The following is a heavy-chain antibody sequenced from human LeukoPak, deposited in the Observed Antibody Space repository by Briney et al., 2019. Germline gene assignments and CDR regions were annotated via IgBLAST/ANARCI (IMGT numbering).Heavy chain of an antibody. CDR3: AKDPYDSSGYYGDYYYGMDV. CDR1: XFTFSSYA. D-gene: IGHD3-22*01. CDR2: ISGSGGST. J-gene: IGHJ6*02. V-gene: IGHV3-23*01. Sequence: SXRLSXXXXXFTFSSYAMSWVRQAPGKGLEWVSAISGSGGSTYYADSVKGRFTISRDNSKNTLYLQMNSLRAEDTAVYYCAKDPYDSSGYYGDYYYGMDVWGQGTTVTVSS.